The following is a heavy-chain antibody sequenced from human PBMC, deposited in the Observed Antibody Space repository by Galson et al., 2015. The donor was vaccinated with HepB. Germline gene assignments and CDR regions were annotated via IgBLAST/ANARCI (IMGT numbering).Heavy chain of an antibody. CDR1: GFTFSTYW. D-gene: IGHD5-18*01. V-gene: IGHV3-74*01. CDR3: ATTSGPGYSYTFAS. CDR2: INSDGRST. J-gene: IGHJ5*01. Sequence: SLRLSCAASGFTFSTYWMHWVRQAPGKGLVWVSRINSDGRSTNYADSVKGRFTISRDNAKNTLYLQMNSLRAEDTALYYCATTSGPGYSYTFASWGQGTLVTVSS.